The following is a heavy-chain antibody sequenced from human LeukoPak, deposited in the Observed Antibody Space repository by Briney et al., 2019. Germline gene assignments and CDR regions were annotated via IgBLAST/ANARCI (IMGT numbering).Heavy chain of an antibody. J-gene: IGHJ5*02. CDR1: GGSISSGGYY. Sequence: SQTLSLTCTVSGGSISSGGYYWSWIRQPPGKGLEWIGYIYHSGSTYYNPSLKSRVTISVDRSKNQFSLKLSSVTAADTAVYYCARGFQSLEQWLVGSWFDPWGQGTLVTVSS. D-gene: IGHD6-19*01. CDR3: ARGFQSLEQWLVGSWFDP. CDR2: IYHSGST. V-gene: IGHV4-30-2*01.